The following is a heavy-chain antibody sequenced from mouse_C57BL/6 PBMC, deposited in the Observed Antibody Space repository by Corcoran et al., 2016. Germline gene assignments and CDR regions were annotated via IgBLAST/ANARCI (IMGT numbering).Heavy chain of an antibody. CDR2: IYPGDGDT. CDR1: GYAFSSYW. Sequence: QVQLQQSGAELVKPAASVKISCKASGYAFSSYWMNWVKQRPGKGLEWIGQIYPGDGDTNYNGKFKGKATLTADKSSSTAYMQLSSLTSEDSAVYFCAREDYGSSYRYFDVWGTGTTVTVSS. V-gene: IGHV1-80*01. CDR3: AREDYGSSYRYFDV. D-gene: IGHD1-1*01. J-gene: IGHJ1*03.